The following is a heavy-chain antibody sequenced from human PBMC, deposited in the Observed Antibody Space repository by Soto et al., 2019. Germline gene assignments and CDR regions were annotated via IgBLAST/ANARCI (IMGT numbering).Heavy chain of an antibody. V-gene: IGHV4-30-4*01. Sequence: SETLSLTCSVSGDSISNLYYFWAWIRQPPGQALEYIGYIYKSATTYYNPSFESRVAISVDTSKSQFSLNVTSVTAADTAVYFCARGRYCLTGRCFPNWFDSWGQGTMVTV. J-gene: IGHJ5*01. CDR3: ARGRYCLTGRCFPNWFDS. CDR1: GDSISNLYYF. D-gene: IGHD7-27*01. CDR2: IYKSATT.